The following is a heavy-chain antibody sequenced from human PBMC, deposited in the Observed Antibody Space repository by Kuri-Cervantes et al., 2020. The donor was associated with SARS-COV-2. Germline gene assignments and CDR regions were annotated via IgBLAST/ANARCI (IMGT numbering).Heavy chain of an antibody. J-gene: IGHJ6*02. V-gene: IGHV3-30*18. Sequence: GGSLRLCCAASDYTFTNYGMHWVRQAPGKGLEWVAVISFDGSKRYFGDSVKGRFTISRDNSNNTLYLQMNSLRPEDTAVYYCAQDVQYCTRTSCSHYDYYGMDVWGQGTTVTVSS. CDR3: AQDVQYCTRTSCSHYDYYGMDV. CDR1: DYTFTNYG. D-gene: IGHD2-2*01. CDR2: ISFDGSKR.